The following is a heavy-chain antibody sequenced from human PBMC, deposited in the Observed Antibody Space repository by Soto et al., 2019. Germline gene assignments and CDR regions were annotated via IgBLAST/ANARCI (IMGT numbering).Heavy chain of an antibody. Sequence: ASVKVSCKASGYIFTDSHIHWVRQASGQGLEWLGWINPKTGDTHYPQKFQGRIIMTRDTSITTAYMELTNLTSDDTAVHYCERDPPRFFTSSPEGAGLWGQGTLVTVSS. CDR1: GYIFTDSH. CDR2: INPKTGDT. D-gene: IGHD6-6*01. CDR3: ERDPPRFFTSSPEGAGL. V-gene: IGHV1-2*02. J-gene: IGHJ4*02.